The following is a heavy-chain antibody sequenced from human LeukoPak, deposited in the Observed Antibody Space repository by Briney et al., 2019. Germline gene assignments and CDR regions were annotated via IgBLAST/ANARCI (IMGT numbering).Heavy chain of an antibody. CDR2: ISSSSSYI. Sequence: PGGSLRLSCAASGFTFSSYSMNWVRQAPGKGLEWVSSISSSSSYIYYADSVKGRFTISRDNAKNSLYLQMNSLRAEYTAVYYCARDHEYYDILTGLEYGMDVWGQGTTVTVSS. CDR3: ARDHEYYDILTGLEYGMDV. CDR1: GFTFSSYS. V-gene: IGHV3-21*01. J-gene: IGHJ6*02. D-gene: IGHD3-9*01.